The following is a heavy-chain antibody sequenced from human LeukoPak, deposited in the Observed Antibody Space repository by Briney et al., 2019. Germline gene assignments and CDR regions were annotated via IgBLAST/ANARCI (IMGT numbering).Heavy chain of an antibody. CDR3: ARRGSSYSGIDY. Sequence: PSETLSLTCTVSGGSISSYYWSWIRQPPGKGLEWIGYIYYSGSTNYNPSLKSRVTISVETSKNQFSLKLSSVTATDTAVYYCARRGSSYSGIDYWGQGTLVTVSS. D-gene: IGHD1-26*01. CDR1: GGSISSYY. J-gene: IGHJ4*02. V-gene: IGHV4-59*08. CDR2: IYYSGST.